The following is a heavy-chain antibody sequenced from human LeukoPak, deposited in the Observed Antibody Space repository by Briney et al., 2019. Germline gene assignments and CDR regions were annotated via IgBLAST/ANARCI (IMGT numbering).Heavy chain of an antibody. D-gene: IGHD3-3*01. V-gene: IGHV4-39*02. J-gene: IGHJ4*02. Sequence: SETLSLTCTVSGRSISSSSYYWGWIRQPPGKGLEWIGIILYTGSIYYNPSLETRFPVSVETSKNHFYLTLCSLTTLDTAVYYCARRYDFSSVYYSYFDYWRQGTLVTVSS. CDR3: ARRYDFSSVYYSYFDY. CDR1: GRSISSSSYY. CDR2: ILYTGSI.